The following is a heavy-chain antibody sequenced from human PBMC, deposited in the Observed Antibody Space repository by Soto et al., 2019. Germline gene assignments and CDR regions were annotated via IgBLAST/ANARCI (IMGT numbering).Heavy chain of an antibody. D-gene: IGHD6-19*01. CDR3: ARGPAYIDGWRTFDL. J-gene: IGHJ4*02. Sequence: SETLSLTCTVSDDSFRGAEYYWSWIRQPLGKGPEWIGYTYYNGDTKYNPALRSRVTMSEDTSKNQFSLRLSSVTAADTAVYFCARGPAYIDGWRTFDLWGRGILVTV. CDR2: TYYNGDT. V-gene: IGHV4-61*08. CDR1: DDSFRGAEYY.